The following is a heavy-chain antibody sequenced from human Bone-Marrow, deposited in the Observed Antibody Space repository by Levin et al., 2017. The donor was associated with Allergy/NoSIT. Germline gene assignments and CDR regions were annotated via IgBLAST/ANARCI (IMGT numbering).Heavy chain of an antibody. CDR3: ARDLRFRAKAGRPDTISYSYYYGMDV. Sequence: GGSLRLSCAASGFTFSTYAMHWVRQAPGKGLEWVAVISYDGNNKYYADSVKGRFTISRDNSKNTLFLQMNSLRADDTAVYYCARDLRFRAKAGRPDTISYSYYYGMDVWGQGTTVTVSS. J-gene: IGHJ6*02. V-gene: IGHV3-30-3*01. D-gene: IGHD6-6*01. CDR2: ISYDGNNK. CDR1: GFTFSTYA.